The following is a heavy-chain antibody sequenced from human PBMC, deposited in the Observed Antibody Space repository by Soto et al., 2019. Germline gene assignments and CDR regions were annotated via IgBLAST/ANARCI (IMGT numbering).Heavy chain of an antibody. D-gene: IGHD3-3*01. CDR3: ARGYPFFGVIIPPADY. Sequence: EVPLLESGGGLVQPGGSLRLSCAASGFTFSSYAMSWVRQAPGKGLEWVSTIRGTGGNTYYADSVKGRFTISRDNSQNTLYLQMNSLRAEDTAVYYCARGYPFFGVIIPPADYWGQGTLVTVSS. CDR1: GFTFSSYA. J-gene: IGHJ4*02. V-gene: IGHV3-23*01. CDR2: IRGTGGNT.